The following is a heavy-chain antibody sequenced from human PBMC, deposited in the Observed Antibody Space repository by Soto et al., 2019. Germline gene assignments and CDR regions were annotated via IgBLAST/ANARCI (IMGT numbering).Heavy chain of an antibody. V-gene: IGHV4-30-2*05. CDR2: IYYSGST. D-gene: IGHD4-4*01. CDR1: GGSISSGGYS. Sequence: TSETLSLTCAVSGGSISSGGYSWSWVRQPPGKGLEWIGYIYYSGSTYYNPSLKSRVTISVDTSKNQFSLKLSSVTAADTAVYYCAREPRTVTTGMDVWGQGTTVTVSS. J-gene: IGHJ6*02. CDR3: AREPRTVTTGMDV.